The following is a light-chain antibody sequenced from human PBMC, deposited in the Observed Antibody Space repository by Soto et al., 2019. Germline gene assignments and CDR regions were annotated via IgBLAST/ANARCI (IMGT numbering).Light chain of an antibody. CDR3: GTWDSSLSAFYV. V-gene: IGLV1-51*01. CDR2: DNN. Sequence: QTVVTQPPSVSAAPGQKVTISCSGSSSNIGNNYVSWYQQLPGTAPKLLIYDNNKRPSGIPDRFSGSKSGTSATLGITGLQTGDEADYYCGTWDSSLSAFYVFGTGTKVTVL. J-gene: IGLJ1*01. CDR1: SSNIGNNY.